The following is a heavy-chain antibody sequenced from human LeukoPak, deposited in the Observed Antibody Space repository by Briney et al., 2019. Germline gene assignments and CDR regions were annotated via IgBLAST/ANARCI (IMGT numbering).Heavy chain of an antibody. V-gene: IGHV3-21*01. CDR3: ARDSGISGAGVDLG. D-gene: IGHD3-10*01. J-gene: IGHJ3*01. CDR1: GITFISYS. CDR2: ISSSSYI. Sequence: GGSRRFSCAASGITFISYSIDWLRQAPGKGLESASSISSSSYIYYADSVKGRFTISRDNAKNSLYLQMNSLRAEDTAVYYCARDSGISGAGVDLGWGQGTMVTVSS.